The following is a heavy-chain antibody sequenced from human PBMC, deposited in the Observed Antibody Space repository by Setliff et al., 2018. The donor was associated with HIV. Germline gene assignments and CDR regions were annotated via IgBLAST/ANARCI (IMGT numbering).Heavy chain of an antibody. J-gene: IGHJ4*02. Sequence: EASVKVSCKASGYTFTDYYLHWVRQAPGQGLEWMGWINPNNDDTKSAQKFQGRVTMTRDTSISTAYMELSSLRSDDTAVYYCARDRLPKWGSHYTYWGQGTMVTVSS. V-gene: IGHV1-2*02. D-gene: IGHD3-3*01. CDR3: ARDRLPKWGSHYTY. CDR2: INPNNDDT. CDR1: GYTFTDYY.